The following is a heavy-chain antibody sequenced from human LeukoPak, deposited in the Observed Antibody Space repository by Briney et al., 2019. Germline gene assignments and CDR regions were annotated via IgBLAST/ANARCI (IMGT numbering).Heavy chain of an antibody. Sequence: GGSLRLSCAASGFTFSSYSMNWVRQAPGKGLEWVSSISSSSSYIYYADSVKGRFTISRDNAKNSLYLQMNSLRAEDTAVYYRAREIAVAGYFDYWGQGTLVTVSS. CDR1: GFTFSSYS. CDR3: AREIAVAGYFDY. J-gene: IGHJ4*02. D-gene: IGHD6-19*01. CDR2: ISSSSSYI. V-gene: IGHV3-21*01.